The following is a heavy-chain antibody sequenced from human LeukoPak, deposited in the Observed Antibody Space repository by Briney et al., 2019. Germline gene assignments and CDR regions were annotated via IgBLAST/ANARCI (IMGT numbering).Heavy chain of an antibody. D-gene: IGHD2-15*01. J-gene: IGHJ6*02. CDR2: IYSGGST. CDR1: GFTVSSNY. V-gene: IGHV3-53*01. CDR3: ARGQDIDYYYGMDA. Sequence: GGFLRLSCAASGFTVSSNYMSWVRQAPGKGLEWVSVIYSGGSTYYADSVKGRFTISRDNSKNTLYLQMNSLRAEDTAVYYCARGQDIDYYYGMDAWGQGTTVTVSS.